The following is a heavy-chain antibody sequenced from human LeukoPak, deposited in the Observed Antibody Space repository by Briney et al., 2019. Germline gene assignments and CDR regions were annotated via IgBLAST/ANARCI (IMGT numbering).Heavy chain of an antibody. CDR1: GYTFSGYY. CDR3: ARGGYYYDTPPHDAFDI. D-gene: IGHD3-22*01. CDR2: ISAYNGNT. V-gene: IGHV1-18*01. J-gene: IGHJ3*02. Sequence: ASVKVSCKASGYTFSGYYMHWVRQAPGQGLEWMGRISAYNGNTNYAQKVQGRVTMTTDTSTSTAYMELRSLRSDDTAVYYCARGGYYYDTPPHDAFDIWGQGTMVTVSS.